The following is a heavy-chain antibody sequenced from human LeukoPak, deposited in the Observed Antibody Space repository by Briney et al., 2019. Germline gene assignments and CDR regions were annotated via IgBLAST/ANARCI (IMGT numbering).Heavy chain of an antibody. V-gene: IGHV3-53*01. CDR2: IYSGGST. CDR3: ARGRGAYYFYMDV. CDR1: GFTVSSTY. J-gene: IGHJ6*03. Sequence: HSGGSLRLSCAASGFTVSSTYMSWVRQAPGKGLEWVSVIYSGGSTYYSDSVKGRFTISRDNSKNTLFLQMSSLRAEDTAVYYCARGRGAYYFYMDVWGKGTTVTVS. D-gene: IGHD3-16*01.